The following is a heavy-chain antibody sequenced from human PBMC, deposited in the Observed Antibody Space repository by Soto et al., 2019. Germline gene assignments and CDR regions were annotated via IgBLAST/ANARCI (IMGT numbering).Heavy chain of an antibody. CDR1: GVTFSSYA. CDR3: ARKKGRMDLDY. V-gene: IGHV3-23*01. CDR2: ISGSGGST. Sequence: GGSLIVSCGAAGVTFSSYAMILVRPAPGKGLEWVSAISGSGGSTYYADSVKGRFTISRDNSKNTLYLQMNSLRAEDTAVYYCARKKGRMDLDYWGQGTLVTVSS. J-gene: IGHJ4*02.